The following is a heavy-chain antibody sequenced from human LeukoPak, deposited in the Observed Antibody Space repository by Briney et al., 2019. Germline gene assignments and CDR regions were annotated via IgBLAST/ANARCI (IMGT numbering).Heavy chain of an antibody. Sequence: PSETLSLTCTVSGGSISSSSYYWGWIRQPPGKGLEWIGSIYYSGSTYYNPSLKSRVTISVDTSKNQFSLKLSSVTAVDTAVYYCARHRNYYGSGSISPYSDPWGQGTLVTVSS. V-gene: IGHV4-39*01. J-gene: IGHJ5*02. CDR3: ARHRNYYGSGSISPYSDP. D-gene: IGHD3-10*01. CDR2: IYYSGST. CDR1: GGSISSSSYY.